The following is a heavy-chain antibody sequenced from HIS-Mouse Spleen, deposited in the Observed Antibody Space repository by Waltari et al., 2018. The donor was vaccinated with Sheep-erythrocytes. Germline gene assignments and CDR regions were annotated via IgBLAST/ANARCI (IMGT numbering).Heavy chain of an antibody. V-gene: IGHV2-5*01. CDR1: GFSLSTSGVV. CDR2: IYWNEDK. CDR3: GVLRYFDWLY. D-gene: IGHD3-9*01. J-gene: IGHJ4*02. Sequence: QITLKESGPTLVKSTQTLTLTCTFSGFSLSTSGVVVGWSRQPQGKALEWLALIYWNEDKRYSPSLKGRLTITKANSKNQVVLTMTNMDPVDTATYYCGVLRYFDWLYWGQGTLVTVSS.